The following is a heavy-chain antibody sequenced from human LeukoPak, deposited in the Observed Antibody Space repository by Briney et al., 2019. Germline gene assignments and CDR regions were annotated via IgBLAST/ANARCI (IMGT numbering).Heavy chain of an antibody. V-gene: IGHV3-7*01. CDR2: ISEDGSEK. CDR1: GFTFSRYW. Sequence: GGSLRLSCAASGFTFSRYWMSWVRQAPGKGLEWVANISEDGSEKYHVDSVKGRFTISRDNAKNSLYLQMNSLRAEDTAVYYCARDPEDDWNGLDPWGQGTLVIVSS. CDR3: ARDPEDDWNGLDP. D-gene: IGHD3-9*01. J-gene: IGHJ5*02.